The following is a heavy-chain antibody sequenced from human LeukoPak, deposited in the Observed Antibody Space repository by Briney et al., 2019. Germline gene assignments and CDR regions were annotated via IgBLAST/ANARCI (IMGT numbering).Heavy chain of an antibody. CDR3: ARGPGRYYDYVWGSYRFDY. Sequence: ASVKVSCKASGYTFTSYDINWVRQATGQGLEWMGWMNPNSGNTGYAQKFQGRVTMTRNTSISTAYMELSSPRSEDTAVYYCARGPGRYYDYVWGSYRFDYWGQGTLVTVSS. V-gene: IGHV1-8*01. D-gene: IGHD3-16*02. CDR2: MNPNSGNT. J-gene: IGHJ4*02. CDR1: GYTFTSYD.